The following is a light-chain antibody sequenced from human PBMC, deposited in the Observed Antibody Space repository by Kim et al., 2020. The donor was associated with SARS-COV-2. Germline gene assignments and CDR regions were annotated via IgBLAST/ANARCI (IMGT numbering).Light chain of an antibody. V-gene: IGKV3D-20*01. CDR1: QSVSSSS. Sequence: SPGERAPRSCGASQSVSSSSLAWYQQKPGLAPRLLIYDASSRATGIPDRFSGSGSGTDFTLTIGRLEPEDFAVYYCQQYGSSALTFGGGTKVDIK. CDR3: QQYGSSALT. J-gene: IGKJ4*01. CDR2: DAS.